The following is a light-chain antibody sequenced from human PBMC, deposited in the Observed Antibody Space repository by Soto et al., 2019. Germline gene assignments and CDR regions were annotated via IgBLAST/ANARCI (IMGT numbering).Light chain of an antibody. J-gene: IGKJ1*01. CDR1: QSVSSSY. Sequence: EIVLTQSPGTLSLSPGERATLSCRASQSVSSSYLAWYQQKPGQAPRLLIYGASSRATGMPDRFNGSGSGTDVTLTISRLEPEDFAVYYCQQYGSSRWTFGQGTKVEIQ. CDR3: QQYGSSRWT. CDR2: GAS. V-gene: IGKV3-20*01.